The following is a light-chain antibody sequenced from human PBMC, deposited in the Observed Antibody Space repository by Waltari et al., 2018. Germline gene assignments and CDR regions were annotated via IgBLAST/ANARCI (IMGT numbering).Light chain of an antibody. J-gene: IGLJ1*01. CDR1: SSDLGTYNY. V-gene: IGLV2-14*03. CDR3: DSKSSSSPHV. Sequence: QSALTQPASVSGSPGQSITVSCTGTSSDLGTYNYVYWYQQHPGKAPKLMIYDVSSRPSGVSNRFSGSKSGNTASLTISGLQAEDEADYYCDSKSSSSPHVFGTGTKVTVL. CDR2: DVS.